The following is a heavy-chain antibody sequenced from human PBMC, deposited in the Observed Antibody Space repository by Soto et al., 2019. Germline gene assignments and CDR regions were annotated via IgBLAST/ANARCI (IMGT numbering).Heavy chain of an antibody. J-gene: IGHJ3*02. CDR3: ARGSMVRGVMGDAFDI. V-gene: IGHV5-10-1*01. CDR2: IDPSDSYT. D-gene: IGHD3-10*01. Sequence: GESLKISCKGSGYSFTSYWISWVRQMPGKGLEWMGRIDPSDSYTNYSPSFQGHVTISADKSISTAYLQWSSLKASDTAMYYCARGSMVRGVMGDAFDIWGQGTMVTVS. CDR1: GYSFTSYW.